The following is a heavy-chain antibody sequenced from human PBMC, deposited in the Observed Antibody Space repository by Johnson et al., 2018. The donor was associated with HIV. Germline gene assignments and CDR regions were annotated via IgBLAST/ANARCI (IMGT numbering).Heavy chain of an antibody. Sequence: QVQLVESGGGVVQPGRSLRLSCAASGFTFSNYGMHWVRQAPGKGLEWVAIIWFDGNTEYYADSVKGRFTIYRDNSKNTLYLQMNSLRVEDTAVYYCAKGQVARGAFDIWGQGTMVTVSS. D-gene: IGHD2-15*01. V-gene: IGHV3-33*06. CDR1: GFTFSNYG. CDR2: IWFDGNTE. J-gene: IGHJ3*02. CDR3: AKGQVARGAFDI.